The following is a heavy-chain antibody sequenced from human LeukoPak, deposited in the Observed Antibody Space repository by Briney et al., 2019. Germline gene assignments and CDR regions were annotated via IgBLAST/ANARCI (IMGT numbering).Heavy chain of an antibody. CDR1: GGTFSSYA. CDR2: IIPIFGTA. CDR3: ARGSSGYYMYYYFDY. Sequence: SVKVSCKASGGTFSSYAISWVRQAPGQGLEWMGGIIPIFGTANYAQKFQGRVTITTDESTSTAYMELSSLRSEDTAVYYCARGSSGYYMYYYFDYWGQGTLVTVSS. J-gene: IGHJ4*02. D-gene: IGHD3-22*01. V-gene: IGHV1-69*05.